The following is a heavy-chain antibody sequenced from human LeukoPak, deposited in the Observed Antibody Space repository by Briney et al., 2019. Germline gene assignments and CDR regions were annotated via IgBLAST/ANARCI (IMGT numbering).Heavy chain of an antibody. V-gene: IGHV4-34*01. Sequence: SETLSLTCAVYGGSFSGYYWSWIRQPPGKGLEWIGEINHSGSTNYNPSLKSRVTISVGTSKNQFSLKLSSVTAADTAVYYCARSWRLDAFDIWGQGTMVTVSS. D-gene: IGHD6-13*01. CDR2: INHSGST. J-gene: IGHJ3*02. CDR1: GGSFSGYY. CDR3: ARSWRLDAFDI.